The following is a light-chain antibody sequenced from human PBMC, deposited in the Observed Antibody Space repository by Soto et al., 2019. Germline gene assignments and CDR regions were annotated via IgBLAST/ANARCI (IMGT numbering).Light chain of an antibody. CDR2: AAS. CDR3: QQLGT. Sequence: DIQMTQSPSSLSASVGDRVTITCRASQSISSYLNWYQQKPGKAPKLLIYAASSLQSGVPSRFSGSGSGTDFTLTINSLQPEDFATYYCQQLGTFGPGTKVDIK. V-gene: IGKV1-39*01. CDR1: QSISSY. J-gene: IGKJ3*01.